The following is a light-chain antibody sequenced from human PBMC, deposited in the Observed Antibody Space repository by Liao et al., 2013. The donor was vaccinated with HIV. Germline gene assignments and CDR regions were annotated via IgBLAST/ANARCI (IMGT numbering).Light chain of an antibody. CDR3: QAWDSVTVV. V-gene: IGLV3-1*01. CDR2: EDT. CDR1: KLGDKF. Sequence: SYELTQPPSVSVSPGQTASITCSGDKLGDKFACWYQQKPGQSPVLVIYEDTKRPSGIPERFSGSNSGNTATLTISGTQAMDEAAYYCQAWDSVTVVFGGGTKLTVL. J-gene: IGLJ2*01.